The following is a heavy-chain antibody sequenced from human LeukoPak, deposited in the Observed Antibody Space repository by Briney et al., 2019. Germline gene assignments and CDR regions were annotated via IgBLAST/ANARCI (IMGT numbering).Heavy chain of an antibody. CDR1: GFTFSSYS. CDR3: ARDASMVRGVISRPLDY. V-gene: IGHV3-21*01. D-gene: IGHD3-10*01. J-gene: IGHJ4*02. Sequence: PGGYLRLYCAASGFTFSSYSMNRVRPAPGQGLEWVSSISSSSSYIYYADSVKGRFTISRDNAKNSLYLQMNSLRAEDTAVYYCARDASMVRGVISRPLDYWGQGTLVTVSS. CDR2: ISSSSSYI.